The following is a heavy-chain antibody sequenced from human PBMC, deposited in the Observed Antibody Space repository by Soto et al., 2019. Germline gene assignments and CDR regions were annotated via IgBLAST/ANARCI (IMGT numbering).Heavy chain of an antibody. V-gene: IGHV4-31*03. Sequence: QVQLQESGPGLVKPSQTLSLTCTVSGGSISSSGYYWSWIRQHPGKGLEWIGYIYYSGSTYYNPSLKSRLVISVDTSKNQFSLKLSSVTAADTAVYYCARDHIEYCSSSSCPLGMDVWGQGTTVTVSS. CDR3: ARDHIEYCSSSSCPLGMDV. CDR2: IYYSGST. J-gene: IGHJ6*02. CDR1: GGSISSSGYY. D-gene: IGHD2-2*01.